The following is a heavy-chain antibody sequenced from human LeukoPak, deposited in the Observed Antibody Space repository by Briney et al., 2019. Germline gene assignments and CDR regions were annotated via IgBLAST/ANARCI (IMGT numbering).Heavy chain of an antibody. Sequence: SETLSLTCAVSGGSISSNSYYWGWIRQPPGKGLEWIGSIYYSGSTYYNPSLKSRVTISVDTSKNQFSLKLSSVTAADTAVYYCARHRRYCSSTSCYWFDYWGQGTLVTVSS. CDR1: GGSISSNSYY. V-gene: IGHV4-39*01. J-gene: IGHJ4*02. CDR2: IYYSGST. CDR3: ARHRRYCSSTSCYWFDY. D-gene: IGHD2-2*01.